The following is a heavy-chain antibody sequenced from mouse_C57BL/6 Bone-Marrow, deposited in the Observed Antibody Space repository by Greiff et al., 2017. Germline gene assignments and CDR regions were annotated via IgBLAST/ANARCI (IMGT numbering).Heavy chain of an antibody. CDR3: ARDRGYYYGSSYDY. CDR1: GFTFSSYA. CDR2: ISDGGSYT. Sequence: DVKLVESGGGLVKPGGSLKLSCAASGFTFSSYAMSWVRQTPEKRLEWVATISDGGSYTYYQENVKGRFTISRDNAKNTLYLQMGHLQSTDTAMYYCARDRGYYYGSSYDYWGQGTTLTVSS. V-gene: IGHV5-4*01. J-gene: IGHJ2*01. D-gene: IGHD1-1*01.